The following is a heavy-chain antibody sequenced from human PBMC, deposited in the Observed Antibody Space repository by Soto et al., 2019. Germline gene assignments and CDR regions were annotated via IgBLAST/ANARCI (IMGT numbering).Heavy chain of an antibody. CDR3: ARGVVYDILTGYSNWFDP. Sequence: QVQLQESGPGLVKPSETLSLTCTVSGGSISSYYWSWIRQPPGKGLEWIVYIYYSGSTNYNPSLKSRVTISVDTSKNQFSLKLSSVTAADTAVYYCARGVVYDILTGYSNWFDPWGQGTLVTVSS. V-gene: IGHV4-59*01. CDR1: GGSISSYY. D-gene: IGHD3-9*01. CDR2: IYYSGST. J-gene: IGHJ5*02.